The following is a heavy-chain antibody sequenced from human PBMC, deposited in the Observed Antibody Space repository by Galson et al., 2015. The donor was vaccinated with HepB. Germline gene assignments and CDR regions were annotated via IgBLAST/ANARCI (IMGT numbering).Heavy chain of an antibody. J-gene: IGHJ4*02. D-gene: IGHD2-15*01. CDR2: ISYDGSNK. CDR1: GFTFSSYA. Sequence: SLRLSCAASGFTFSSYAMHWVRQAPGKGLEWVAVISYDGSNKYYADSVKGRFTISRDNSKNTLYLQMNSLRAEDTAVYYCARGGLGYCSGGSCYLDYWGQGTLVTVSS. CDR3: ARGGLGYCSGGSCYLDY. V-gene: IGHV3-30*04.